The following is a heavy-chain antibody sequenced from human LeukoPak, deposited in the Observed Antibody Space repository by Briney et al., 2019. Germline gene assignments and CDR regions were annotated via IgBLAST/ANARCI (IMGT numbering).Heavy chain of an antibody. CDR2: ISSSSRYI. V-gene: IGHV3-21*01. D-gene: IGHD6-13*01. J-gene: IGHJ5*02. Sequence: GGSLSLSCAASGFTFSSYSMNWVRQAPGKGLEWVSSISSSSRYIYYIDPVKGRFTISRDNAKNSLYLQMNSLRAEDTAVYHCARGLTSSWSNNWFDPWGQGTLVTVSS. CDR3: ARGLTSSWSNNWFDP. CDR1: GFTFSSYS.